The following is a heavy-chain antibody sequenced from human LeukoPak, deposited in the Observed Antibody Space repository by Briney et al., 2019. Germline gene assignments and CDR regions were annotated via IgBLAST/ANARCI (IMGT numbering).Heavy chain of an antibody. D-gene: IGHD1-26*01. V-gene: IGHV3-48*04. CDR3: ARDESYSGPGS. CDR2: ISSSSSTI. CDR1: GFTFSSYA. Sequence: PGGSLRLSCAASGFTFSSYAMSWVRQAPGKGLEWVSYISSSSSTIYYADSVKGRFTISRDNAKNSLYLQMNSLRAEDTAVYYCARDESYSGPGSWGQGTLVTVSS. J-gene: IGHJ4*02.